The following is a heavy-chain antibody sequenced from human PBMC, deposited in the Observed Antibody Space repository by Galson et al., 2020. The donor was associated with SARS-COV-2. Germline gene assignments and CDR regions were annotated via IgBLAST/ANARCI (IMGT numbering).Heavy chain of an antibody. CDR3: ARDGNNVLRYFDWLLFGFPDY. V-gene: IGHV3-30-3*01. CDR1: GFTFSSYA. CDR2: ISYDGSNK. D-gene: IGHD3-9*01. J-gene: IGHJ4*02. Sequence: GGSLRLSCAASGFTFSSYAMHWVRQAPGKGLEWVAVISYDGSNKYYADSVKGRFTISRDNSKNTLYLQMNSLRAEDTAVYYCARDGNNVLRYFDWLLFGFPDYWGQGTLVTVSS.